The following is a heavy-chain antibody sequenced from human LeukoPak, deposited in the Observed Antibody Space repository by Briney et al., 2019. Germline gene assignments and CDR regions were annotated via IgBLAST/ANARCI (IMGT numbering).Heavy chain of an antibody. J-gene: IGHJ6*02. D-gene: IGHD2-2*01. CDR2: MNPNSGNT. V-gene: IGHV1-8*01. Sequence: ASVKVSCKASGYTFTSYDINWVRQATGQGLEWMGWMNPNSGNTGYAQKFQGRVTMTRNTSISTAYVELSSLRSEDTAVYYCARDGSGYGSSTSCYWEDYYYYYGMDVWGQGTTVTVSS. CDR3: ARDGSGYGSSTSCYWEDYYYYYGMDV. CDR1: GYTFTSYD.